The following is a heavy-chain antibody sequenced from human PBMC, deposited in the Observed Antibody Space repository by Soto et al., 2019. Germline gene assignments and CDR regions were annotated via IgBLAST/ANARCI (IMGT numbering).Heavy chain of an antibody. D-gene: IGHD4-17*01. Sequence: QVQLVQSGAEVKKPGSSVKVSCKASGGTFSSYAISWVRQAPGQGLEWMGGIIPIFGTANYAQKFQGRVTITADKSTGAANLELGSLRSEETAVYYCARVPLSTVTTLYLDDYWGQGTLVTVSS. CDR1: GGTFSSYA. J-gene: IGHJ4*02. V-gene: IGHV1-69*06. CDR3: ARVPLSTVTTLYLDDY. CDR2: IIPIFGTA.